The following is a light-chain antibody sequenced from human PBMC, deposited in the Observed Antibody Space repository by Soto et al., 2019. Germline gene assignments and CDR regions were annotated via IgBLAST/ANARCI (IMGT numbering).Light chain of an antibody. V-gene: IGKV1D-8*01. Sequence: VIWMTQSPSLLSASTGDRFTISCRISQGISSYLAWYQQKPGKAPELLIYAASTLQSGVPSRFSGSGSGTDFTLTISCLQSEDFATYYCQQYYRFPWPFGQGTKVDI. CDR2: AAS. CDR3: QQYYRFPWP. CDR1: QGISSY. J-gene: IGKJ1*01.